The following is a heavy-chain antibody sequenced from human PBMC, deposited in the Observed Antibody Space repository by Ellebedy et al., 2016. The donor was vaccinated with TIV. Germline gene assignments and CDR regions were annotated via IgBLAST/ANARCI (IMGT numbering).Heavy chain of an antibody. CDR3: ATRGGY. Sequence: GGSLRLXCAASGFSVSDYGLHWVRQAAGKGLEWVAVTWNDESKKYYADSVKGRFTISRDISKNTLYLQMNSLRAEDTALYYCATRGGYWGQGTLVTASS. V-gene: IGHV3-33*01. CDR2: TWNDESKK. J-gene: IGHJ4*02. CDR1: GFSVSDYG.